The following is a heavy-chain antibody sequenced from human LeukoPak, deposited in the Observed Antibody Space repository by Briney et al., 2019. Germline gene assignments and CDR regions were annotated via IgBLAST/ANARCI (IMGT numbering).Heavy chain of an antibody. CDR1: GYTFTSYD. D-gene: IGHD4-17*01. Sequence: ASVKVSCKASGYTFTSYDINWVRQATGQGLEWMGWMNPNSGNTGYAQKFQGRVTITRNTSISTAYMELSSLRSEDTAVYYCARTKKVDYGDYENYFDYWGQGTLVTVSS. CDR3: ARTKKVDYGDYENYFDY. CDR2: MNPNSGNT. V-gene: IGHV1-8*03. J-gene: IGHJ4*02.